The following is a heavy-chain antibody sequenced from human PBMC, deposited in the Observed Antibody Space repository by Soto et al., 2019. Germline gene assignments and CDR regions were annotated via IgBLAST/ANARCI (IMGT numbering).Heavy chain of an antibody. J-gene: IGHJ6*02. CDR2: INSDGSST. V-gene: IGHV3-74*01. D-gene: IGHD3-10*01. Sequence: EVQLVESGGGLVQPGGSLRLSCAASGFTFSSYWMHWVRQAPGKGLVWVSRINSDGSSTSYADSVKGRFTISRDNAKXXRXLXXNSLRAEDTAVYYCARDPPLLWFGELIYYYYGMDVWGQGTTVTVSS. CDR3: ARDPPLLWFGELIYYYYGMDV. CDR1: GFTFSSYW.